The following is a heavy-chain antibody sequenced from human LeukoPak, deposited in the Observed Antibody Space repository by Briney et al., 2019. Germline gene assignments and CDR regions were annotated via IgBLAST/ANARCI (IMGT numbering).Heavy chain of an antibody. V-gene: IGHV5-51*01. CDR1: GYSFTSYW. CDR3: ARQDYGDYVGLDWYFDL. CDR2: IYPGDSDT. J-gene: IGHJ2*01. Sequence: GESLQISCKGSGYSFTSYWIGWVRQMPGKGLEWMGIIYPGDSDTRYSPSFQGQVTISADKSISTAYLQWSSLKASDTAMYYCARQDYGDYVGLDWYFDLWGRGTLVTVSS. D-gene: IGHD4-17*01.